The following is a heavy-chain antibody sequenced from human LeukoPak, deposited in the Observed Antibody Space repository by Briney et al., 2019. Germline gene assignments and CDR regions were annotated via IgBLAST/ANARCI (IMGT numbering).Heavy chain of an antibody. D-gene: IGHD1-26*01. CDR2: INAGNGNT. CDR1: GYTFTSYA. J-gene: IGHJ3*02. Sequence: ASVKVSCKASGYTFTSYAMHWVRQAPGQRLEWMGWINAGNGNTKYSQKFQGRVTITRDTSASTAYMELSSLRSDDTAVYYCARGVGASKRSDAFDIWGQGTMVTVSS. V-gene: IGHV1-3*01. CDR3: ARGVGASKRSDAFDI.